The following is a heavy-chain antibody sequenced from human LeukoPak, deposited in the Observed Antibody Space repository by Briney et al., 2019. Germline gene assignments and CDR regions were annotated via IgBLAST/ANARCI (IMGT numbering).Heavy chain of an antibody. CDR1: GFIFSSYA. Sequence: GGSLRLSGAASGFIFSSYAMSWVRQAPGKGREWVSGISASGRNTYYADSVKGRFTISRDNSKNTVYLQLNSLRAEDTAVYYCAKYASSYGFDYWGQGTLVTVSS. J-gene: IGHJ4*02. D-gene: IGHD5-18*01. V-gene: IGHV3-23*01. CDR3: AKYASSYGFDY. CDR2: ISASGRNT.